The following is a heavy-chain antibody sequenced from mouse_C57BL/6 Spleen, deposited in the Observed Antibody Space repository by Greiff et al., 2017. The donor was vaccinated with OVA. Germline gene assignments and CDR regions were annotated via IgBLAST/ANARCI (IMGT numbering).Heavy chain of an antibody. CDR3: ARHYYGTPYYARDY. D-gene: IGHD1-2*01. J-gene: IGHJ4*01. CDR1: GYTFTSYW. Sequence: QVQLQQSGAELVKPGASVKLSCKASGYTFTSYWMHWVKQRPGQGLAWIGMIHPNSGSTNYNEKFKSKATLTVDKSSSTAYMQLSSLTSEDSAVYYCARHYYGTPYYARDYWGQGTSVTVSS. V-gene: IGHV1-64*01. CDR2: IHPNSGST.